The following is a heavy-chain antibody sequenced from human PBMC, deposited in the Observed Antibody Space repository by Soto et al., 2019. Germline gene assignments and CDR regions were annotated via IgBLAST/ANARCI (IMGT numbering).Heavy chain of an antibody. D-gene: IGHD3-3*01. CDR1: GYPVTAYY. CDR2: INPATGAA. CDR3: ARGGGVGVAGSAAFDM. Sequence: QLHLVQSGAVVKKPGASVTVSCSASGYPVTAYYMHWVRQAPGRGLEWMGGINPATGAAKYTQTFQGRVTMPRGTSTGTVFMEPSGLTSEATAVFFCARGGGVGVAGSAAFDMWGQGTLVTVSS. V-gene: IGHV1-2*02. J-gene: IGHJ3*02.